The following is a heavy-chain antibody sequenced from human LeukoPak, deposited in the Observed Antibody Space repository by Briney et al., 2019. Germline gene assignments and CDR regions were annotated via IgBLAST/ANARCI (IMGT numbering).Heavy chain of an antibody. V-gene: IGHV3-7*01. CDR2: IKQDGGEK. CDR1: GFIFSDHY. Sequence: PGGSLRLSCVGSGFIFSDHYMDWVRQAPGKGLEWVANIKQDGGEKYYVDSVKGRFTISRDNAKNSLYLQMNSLRAEDTAVYYCAREGEGYYYDSIDYWGQGTLVTVSS. D-gene: IGHD3-22*01. CDR3: AREGEGYYYDSIDY. J-gene: IGHJ4*02.